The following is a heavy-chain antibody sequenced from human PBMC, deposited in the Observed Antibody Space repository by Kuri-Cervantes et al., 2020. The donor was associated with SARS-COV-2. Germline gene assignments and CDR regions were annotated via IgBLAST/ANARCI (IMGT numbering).Heavy chain of an antibody. CDR2: ISVSGGST. D-gene: IGHD2-21*01. V-gene: IGHV3-23*01. CDR1: EFTFSSHV. CDR3: AKALSGCAGDCPTR. Sequence: GESLKISCAASEFTFSSHVMTWVRQAPGKGLEWVSSISVSGGSTYYANSVKGRFTISRDNSKNTLYLQMNSLRAEDAAVYYCAKALSGCAGDCPTRWGQGTLVTVSS. J-gene: IGHJ4*02.